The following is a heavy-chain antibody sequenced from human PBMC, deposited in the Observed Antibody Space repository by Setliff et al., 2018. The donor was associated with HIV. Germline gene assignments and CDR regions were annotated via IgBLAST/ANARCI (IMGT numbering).Heavy chain of an antibody. J-gene: IGHJ6*03. V-gene: IGHV4-38-2*02. CDR2: IYHSGTT. Sequence: SETLSLTCAVSGYSISSGFYCDWIRQPPGKGLEWIGTIYHSGTTYYNPSLKSRFTISVDTSKNQFSLKLSSVTAADTAVYYCAREWRGRYYYYMDVWGKGTTVTVS. CDR3: AREWRGRYYYYMDV. D-gene: IGHD3-10*01. CDR1: GYSISSGFY.